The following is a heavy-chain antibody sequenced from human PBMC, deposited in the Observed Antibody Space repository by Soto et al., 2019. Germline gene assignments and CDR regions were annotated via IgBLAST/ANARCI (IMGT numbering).Heavy chain of an antibody. CDR2: MNPNSGNT. Sequence: ASVKVSCKASGYTFTSYDINWVRQATGQGLEWMGWMNPNSGNTGYAQKFQGRVTMTRNTSISTAYMELSSLRSEDTAVYYCARGRRYYDSSGYRGYGMDVWGQGTTVTVSS. CDR1: GYTFTSYD. J-gene: IGHJ6*02. D-gene: IGHD3-22*01. V-gene: IGHV1-8*01. CDR3: ARGRRYYDSSGYRGYGMDV.